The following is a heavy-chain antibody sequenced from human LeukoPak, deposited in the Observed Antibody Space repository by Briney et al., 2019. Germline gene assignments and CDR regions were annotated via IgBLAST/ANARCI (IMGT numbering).Heavy chain of an antibody. D-gene: IGHD3-22*01. J-gene: IGHJ4*02. CDR3: ASIGGDYDSSGFFY. CDR2: ISAYNGNT. Sequence: GASVKVSCKASGYTFTSYGISWVRQAPGQGLEWMGWISAYNGNTNYAQKLQGRVTMTTDTSTSTAYMELRSLRSDDTAVYYCASIGGDYDSSGFFYWGQGTLVTVSS. CDR1: GYTFTSYG. V-gene: IGHV1-18*01.